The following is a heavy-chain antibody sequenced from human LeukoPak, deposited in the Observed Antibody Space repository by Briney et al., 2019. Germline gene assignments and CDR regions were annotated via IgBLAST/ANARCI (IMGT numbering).Heavy chain of an antibody. Sequence: GASVKVSCKASGYTFTGYYMHWVRQAPGQGLEWMGWINPNSGGTNYAQKFQGWVTMTRDTSISTAYMELSRLRSDDTAVYYCARDMGGEGIAVAALFDYWGQGALVTVSS. J-gene: IGHJ4*02. CDR3: ARDMGGEGIAVAALFDY. CDR2: INPNSGGT. V-gene: IGHV1-2*04. CDR1: GYTFTGYY. D-gene: IGHD6-19*01.